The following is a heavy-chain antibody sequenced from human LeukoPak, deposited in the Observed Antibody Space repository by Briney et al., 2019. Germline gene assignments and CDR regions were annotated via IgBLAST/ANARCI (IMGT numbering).Heavy chain of an antibody. D-gene: IGHD2-2*01. Sequence: ASVKVSCKASGYTFTGYYMHWVRQAPGQGLEWMGWINPNSGGTNYAQKLQGRVTMTTDTSTSTAYMELRSLRSDDTAVYYCARYDQGIVVVPAGYWGQGTLVTVSS. CDR2: INPNSGGT. J-gene: IGHJ4*02. CDR1: GYTFTGYY. CDR3: ARYDQGIVVVPAGY. V-gene: IGHV1-2*02.